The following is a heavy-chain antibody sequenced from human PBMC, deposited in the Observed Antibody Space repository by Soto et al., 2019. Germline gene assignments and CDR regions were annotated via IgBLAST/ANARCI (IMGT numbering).Heavy chain of an antibody. V-gene: IGHV1-24*01. CDR1: GYTLTELS. D-gene: IGHD2-8*02. CDR2: FDPEDGET. CDR3: ATTGGYKGYYFDY. J-gene: IGHJ4*02. Sequence: ASVKVSCKVSGYTLTELSMHWVRQAPGKGLEWMGGFDPEDGETIYAQKFQGRVTMTEDTSTDTAYVELSSLRSEDTAVYYCATTGGYKGYYFDYWGQGTLVTVSS.